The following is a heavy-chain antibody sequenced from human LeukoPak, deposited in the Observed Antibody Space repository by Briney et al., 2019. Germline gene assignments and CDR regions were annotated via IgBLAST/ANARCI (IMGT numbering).Heavy chain of an antibody. CDR1: GFTFSSYA. Sequence: GGSLRLSCAASGFTFSSYAMSWVRQAPGRGLEWVAVIWYDGTNKYYADSVRGRFAISRDSSKNTLYLQMNSLRAEDTAVYYCARGLPAAQTSFDYWGQGTLVTVPS. J-gene: IGHJ4*02. CDR2: IWYDGTNK. V-gene: IGHV3-33*08. CDR3: ARGLPAAQTSFDY. D-gene: IGHD2-2*01.